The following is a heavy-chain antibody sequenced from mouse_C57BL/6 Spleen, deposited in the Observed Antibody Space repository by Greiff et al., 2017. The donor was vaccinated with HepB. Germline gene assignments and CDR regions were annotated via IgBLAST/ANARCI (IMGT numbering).Heavy chain of an antibody. CDR1: GFSLTSYG. CDR3: ARKIYDGYYEGAMDY. D-gene: IGHD2-3*01. J-gene: IGHJ4*01. V-gene: IGHV2-2*01. Sequence: VQLQQSGPGLVQPSQSLSITCTVSGFSLTSYGVHWVRQSPGKGLEWLGVIWSGGSTDYNAAFISRLSISKDNSKSQVFLKMNSLQADDTSIYYCARKIYDGYYEGAMDYWGQGTSVTVSS. CDR2: IWSGGST.